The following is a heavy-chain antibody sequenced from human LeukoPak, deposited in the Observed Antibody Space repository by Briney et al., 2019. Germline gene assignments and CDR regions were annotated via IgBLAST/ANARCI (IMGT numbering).Heavy chain of an antibody. V-gene: IGHV4-4*07. Sequence: PSETLSLTCTVSGGSISSYYWSWIRQPAGKGLEWIGRIYTSGSTNYNPSLKSRVTMSVGTSKNQFSLKLSSVTAADTAVYYCARDGPNDILTGYPVDAFDIWGQGTMVTVSS. CDR3: ARDGPNDILTGYPVDAFDI. CDR2: IYTSGST. CDR1: GGSISSYY. J-gene: IGHJ3*02. D-gene: IGHD3-9*01.